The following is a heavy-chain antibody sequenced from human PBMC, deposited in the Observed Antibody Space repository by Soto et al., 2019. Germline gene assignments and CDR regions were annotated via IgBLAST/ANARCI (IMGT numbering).Heavy chain of an antibody. CDR3: ARTSMVDYYYYAMDV. CDR2: INPTSGGT. D-gene: IGHD5-18*01. Sequence: ASVKVSCKASGDTFTSYYMHWVRQAPGQGLEWMGWINPTSGGTDYAQKFRGRVTMTRDTSIRTAYMELSRLKSDDTAVYYCARTSMVDYYYYAMDVWGQGTTVTVSS. V-gene: IGHV1-2*02. J-gene: IGHJ6*02. CDR1: GDTFTSYY.